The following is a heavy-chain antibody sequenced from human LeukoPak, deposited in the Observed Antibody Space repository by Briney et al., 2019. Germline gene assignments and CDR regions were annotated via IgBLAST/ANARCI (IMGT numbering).Heavy chain of an antibody. CDR1: GYTFTSYG. Sequence: ASVKVSCKASGYTFTSYGISWVRQAPGQGLEWMGWISAYNGNTNYAQKLQGRVTMTTDTSTSTAYMELRSLRSDDTAVYYCARTALTMVRGASDYWGQGTLVTVSS. V-gene: IGHV1-18*01. CDR2: ISAYNGNT. CDR3: ARTALTMVRGASDY. D-gene: IGHD3-10*01. J-gene: IGHJ4*02.